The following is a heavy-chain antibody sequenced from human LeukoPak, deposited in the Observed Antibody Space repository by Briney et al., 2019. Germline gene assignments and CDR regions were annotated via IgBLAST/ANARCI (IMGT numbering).Heavy chain of an antibody. CDR3: AKMKGHPLPKYYMDV. V-gene: IGHV3-23*01. J-gene: IGHJ6*01. Sequence: PRGSLRLSRAPSRVTLSGVATSGVRRTPGQGLERGSGISGSGDNTLYADSVKGRFTISRDNSKNTLYLEMNSLRAEDTAIYYCAKMKGHPLPKYYMDVWGQGTTVTVSS. CDR2: ISGSGDNT. CDR1: RVTLSGVA. D-gene: IGHD1-26*01.